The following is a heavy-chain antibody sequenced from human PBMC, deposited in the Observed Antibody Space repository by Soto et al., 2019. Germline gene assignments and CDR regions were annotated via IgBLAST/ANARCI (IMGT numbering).Heavy chain of an antibody. CDR2: IYPGGVNI. CDR1: GYSFTSHY. D-gene: IGHD1-1*01. CDR3: ARDQGWHDVVWWFDP. J-gene: IGHJ5*02. Sequence: ASVKVSCKAIGYSFTSHYMHWVRQAPGQGLEWMGTIYPGGVNIGYAQKLKGRVTMTKDTSTSTVYMELNSLTSEHTAVYYCARDQGWHDVVWWFDPWGEGTLVTVAS. V-gene: IGHV1-46*03.